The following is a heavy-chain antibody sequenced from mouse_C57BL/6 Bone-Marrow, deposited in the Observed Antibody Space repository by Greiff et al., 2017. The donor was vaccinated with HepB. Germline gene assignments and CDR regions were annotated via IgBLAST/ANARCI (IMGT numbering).Heavy chain of an antibody. J-gene: IGHJ4*01. CDR1: GFTFSDYG. CDR2: ISNLAYSI. V-gene: IGHV5-15*01. CDR3: ARHGLRAMDY. D-gene: IGHD2-2*01. Sequence: EVQGVESGGGLVQPGGSLKLSCAASGFTFSDYGMAWVRQAPRKGPEWVAFISNLAYSIYYADTVTGRFTISRENAKNTLYLEMSSLRSEDTAMYYCARHGLRAMDYWGQGTSVTVSS.